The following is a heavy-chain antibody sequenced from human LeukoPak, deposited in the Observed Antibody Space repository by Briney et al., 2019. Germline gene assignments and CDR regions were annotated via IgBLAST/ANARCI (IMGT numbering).Heavy chain of an antibody. Sequence: PGGSLRLSCAASGFTFSSYGMHWVRQAPGKGLEWVAVIWYGGSNKYYADSVKGRFTISRDNSKNTLYLQMNSLRAEDTAVYYCAKDSSSSPTSHYYYYMDVWGKGTTVTVSS. J-gene: IGHJ6*03. CDR3: AKDSSSSPTSHYYYYMDV. V-gene: IGHV3-30*02. CDR1: GFTFSSYG. D-gene: IGHD6-6*01. CDR2: IWYGGSNK.